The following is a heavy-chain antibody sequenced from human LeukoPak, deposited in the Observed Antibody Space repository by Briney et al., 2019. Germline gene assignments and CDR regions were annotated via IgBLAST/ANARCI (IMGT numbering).Heavy chain of an antibody. CDR3: ARNGPHYYDKSGYLDA. J-gene: IGHJ4*02. V-gene: IGHV4-59*03. CDR2: IEYTRDT. CDR1: GGSISSYY. Sequence: SETLSLTCTVSGGSISSYYWSWVRQPPGKGLEWIGHIEYTRDTNYNPSLRSRVTILVDKSKNQFSLNLNSVTAADTAVYYCARNGPHYYDKSGYLDAWGQGTLVTVSS. D-gene: IGHD3-22*01.